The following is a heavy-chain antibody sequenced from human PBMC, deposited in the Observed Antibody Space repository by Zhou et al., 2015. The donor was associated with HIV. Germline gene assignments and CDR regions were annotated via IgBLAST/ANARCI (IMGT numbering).Heavy chain of an antibody. J-gene: IGHJ3*02. Sequence: QVHLVQSGAEVKTSGASVKVSCKASGYTFTSSDINWVRQAPGQGLEWMGWINPNSHNVDFAQKFQGRVTLTGNTSMRTVYMYLSGLRSEDTAVYYCARRGTQLWSDSFDIWGQGTMVTVSS. CDR1: GYTFTSSD. D-gene: IGHD5-18*01. CDR2: INPNSHNV. CDR3: ARRGTQLWSDSFDI. V-gene: IGHV1-8*01.